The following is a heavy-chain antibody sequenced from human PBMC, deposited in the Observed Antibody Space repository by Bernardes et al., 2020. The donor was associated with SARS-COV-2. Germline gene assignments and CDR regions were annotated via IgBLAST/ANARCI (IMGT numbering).Heavy chain of an antibody. V-gene: IGHV5-51*01. J-gene: IGHJ3*02. CDR1: GYSFTSYW. D-gene: IGHD1-26*01. CDR2: IYPGDSDT. Sequence: GESLKISCKGSGYSFTSYWIGWVRQMPGKGLEWMGIIYPGDSDTRYSPSFQGQVTISADKSISTAYLQWSSLKASDTAMYYCARQFPGSSNPDAFDIWGQGTMVTVSS. CDR3: ARQFPGSSNPDAFDI.